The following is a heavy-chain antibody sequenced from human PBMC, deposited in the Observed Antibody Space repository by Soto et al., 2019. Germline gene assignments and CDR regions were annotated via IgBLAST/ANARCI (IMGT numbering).Heavy chain of an antibody. V-gene: IGHV3-74*01. CDR3: LRGNSGYGNFDY. Sequence: GGSLRLSCAASGFTFSSYWMHWVRQAPGKGLVWVSRIKGDGSVTNYADSVKGRFTISRDNAKNTLYLQLNSLRAEDTAVYYCLRGNSGYGNFDYWGQGTRVTVSS. CDR2: IKGDGSVT. CDR1: GFTFSSYW. D-gene: IGHD5-12*01. J-gene: IGHJ4*02.